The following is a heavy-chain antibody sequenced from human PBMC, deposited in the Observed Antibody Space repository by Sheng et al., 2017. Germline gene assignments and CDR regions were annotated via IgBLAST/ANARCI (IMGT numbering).Heavy chain of an antibody. CDR2: ISGSGGTT. V-gene: IGHV3-23*01. CDR1: GFSFSGYA. CDR3: AKSYYYASGNYYLYGDFDY. J-gene: IGHJ4*02. D-gene: IGHD3-10*01. Sequence: EVQLLESGGGLVQPGGSLRLSCAASGFSFSGYAMSWVRQAPGKGLEWVSTISGSGGTTYYADSVKGRFTISRDNSKNTVSLQMNSLRAEDTALYYCAKSYYYASGNYYLYGDFDYWGQGTLVSVS.